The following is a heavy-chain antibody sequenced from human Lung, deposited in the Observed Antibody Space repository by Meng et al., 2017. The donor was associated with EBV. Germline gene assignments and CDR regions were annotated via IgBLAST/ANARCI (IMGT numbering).Heavy chain of an antibody. Sequence: VPRQQSGPGLVKPSQHLSPPWGISGDHVSSNSAAWNWIRQSPSRGLEWLGRTYYRSKWYNDYAVSVKSRITINPDTSKNQFSLQLNSVTPEDTAVYYCASSRPLAGNWNYHYWGQGTLVTVSS. V-gene: IGHV6-1*01. D-gene: IGHD1-7*01. J-gene: IGHJ4*02. CDR1: GDHVSSNSAA. CDR3: ASSRPLAGNWNYHY. CDR2: TYYRSKWYN.